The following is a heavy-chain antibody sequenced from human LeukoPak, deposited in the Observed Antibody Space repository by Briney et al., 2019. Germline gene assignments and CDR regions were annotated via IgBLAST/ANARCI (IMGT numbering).Heavy chain of an antibody. CDR3: APGIAAH. CDR1: GFTFSNYS. V-gene: IGHV3-21*06. CDR2: ISSSSSYI. D-gene: IGHD6-25*01. J-gene: IGHJ4*02. Sequence: GGSLRLSCAASGFTFSNYSINWVRQAPGKGLEWISFISSSSSYIYYADSVKGRFTISRDNAKNLLYLQMNSLRAEDTAVYYCAPGIAAHWGQGTLVTVSS.